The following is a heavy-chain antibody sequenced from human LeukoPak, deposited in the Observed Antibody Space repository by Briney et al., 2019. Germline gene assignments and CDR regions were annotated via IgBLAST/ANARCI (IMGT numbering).Heavy chain of an antibody. CDR1: RINFRGYW. CDR3: ARDLGHTGYDLYDY. V-gene: IGHV3-7*01. CDR2: MKQDGSEK. Sequence: PGGSLRLSCAVSRINFRGYWMAWVRQAPGKGLEWVANMKQDGSEKYYVDSVKGRFTISRDNAKNSLYLEMNSLRVEDTAVYYCARDLGHTGYDLYDYWGQGTLVTVSS. J-gene: IGHJ4*02. D-gene: IGHD5-12*01.